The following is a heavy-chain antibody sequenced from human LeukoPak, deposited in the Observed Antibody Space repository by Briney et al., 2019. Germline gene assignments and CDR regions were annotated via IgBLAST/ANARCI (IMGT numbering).Heavy chain of an antibody. J-gene: IGHJ4*02. CDR3: CGSGWFAGPFGY. D-gene: IGHD6-19*01. Sequence: PSETLSLTCTVSGGSISSSSYYWGWIRQPPGKGLEWIGSIYYSGSTYYNPSLKSRVTISVDTSKNQFSLKLSSVTAADTAVYYCCGSGWFAGPFGYWGQGALVTVSS. CDR2: IYYSGST. CDR1: GGSISSSSYY. V-gene: IGHV4-39*07.